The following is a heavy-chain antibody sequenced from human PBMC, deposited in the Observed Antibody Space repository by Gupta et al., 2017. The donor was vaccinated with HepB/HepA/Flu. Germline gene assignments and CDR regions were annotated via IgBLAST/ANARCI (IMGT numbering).Heavy chain of an antibody. J-gene: IGHJ4*02. Sequence: QVQLVQSGAEVKKPGASVKVSCKASGYTFTRYFMHWLRQAPGQGLEWMGIMHPAAGTTSYAQKFRDRLTMTWDTSTSTVYMELRSLRFDDTAVYFCAREVTGVDFEYWGQGTLVTVSS. CDR1: GYTFTRYF. V-gene: IGHV1-46*01. CDR2: MHPAAGTT. D-gene: IGHD3-10*01. CDR3: AREVTGVDFEY.